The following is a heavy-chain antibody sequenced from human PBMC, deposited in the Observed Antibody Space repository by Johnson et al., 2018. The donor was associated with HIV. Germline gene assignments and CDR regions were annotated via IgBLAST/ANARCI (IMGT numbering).Heavy chain of an antibody. J-gene: IGHJ3*01. D-gene: IGHD3-3*01. Sequence: EQLVESGGGLVKPGGSLRLSCAASGFTFSNAWMSWVRQAPGKGLEWVGRIKSKTDGGTTDYAAPVKGRFTISRDDSKNTLYLQMNSLKTEDTAVYYCAKEDSWRRAFDLWGQGKMVTVSS. V-gene: IGHV3-15*01. CDR1: GFTFSNAW. CDR3: AKEDSWRRAFDL. CDR2: IKSKTDGGTT.